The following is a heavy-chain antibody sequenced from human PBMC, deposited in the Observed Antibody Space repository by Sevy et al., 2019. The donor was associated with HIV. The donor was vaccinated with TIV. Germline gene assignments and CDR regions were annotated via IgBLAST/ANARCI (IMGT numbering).Heavy chain of an antibody. Sequence: GGSLRLSCAASGFTFSSYWMSWVRQAPGKGLEWVANIKQDGSEKYYVDSVKGRFTISRDNAKNSLYLQMNSLRAEDTAVYYCARDGGGSNTGELAIAGWGQGTLVTVSS. J-gene: IGHJ4*02. CDR2: IKQDGSEK. D-gene: IGHD1-26*01. CDR1: GFTFSSYW. V-gene: IGHV3-7*01. CDR3: ARDGGGSNTGELAIAG.